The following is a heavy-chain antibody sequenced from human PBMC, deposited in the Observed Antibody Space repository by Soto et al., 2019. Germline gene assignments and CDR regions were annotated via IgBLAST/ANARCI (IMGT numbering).Heavy chain of an antibody. CDR2: INTGNGNT. V-gene: IGHV1-3*04. D-gene: IGHD5-12*01. CDR1: GYAFTSYL. CDR3: ASGNCGYICYNDY. J-gene: IGHJ4*02. Sequence: ASVKVSCKPSGYAFTSYLLYWVRQAPGQRLEWMGWINTGNGNTKYSQKFQGRVTITRDTSSSTAYMELSSLTSEDTAVYYCASGNCGYICYNDYWGQGTLVTVSS.